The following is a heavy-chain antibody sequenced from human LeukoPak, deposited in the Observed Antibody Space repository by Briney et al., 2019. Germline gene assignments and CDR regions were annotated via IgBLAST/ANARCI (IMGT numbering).Heavy chain of an antibody. CDR2: IYNSAI. Sequence: GGSLRLSCSGSGFTFSNYEMNWVRQAPGKGLEWVSFIYNSAIYYADSVKGRFITSRDNVNNLLYLQMNRLRDEDTAIYYCARDAVATWSAFDLWGQGTMVTVSS. V-gene: IGHV3-48*03. D-gene: IGHD5-12*01. CDR1: GFTFSNYE. CDR3: ARDAVATWSAFDL. J-gene: IGHJ3*01.